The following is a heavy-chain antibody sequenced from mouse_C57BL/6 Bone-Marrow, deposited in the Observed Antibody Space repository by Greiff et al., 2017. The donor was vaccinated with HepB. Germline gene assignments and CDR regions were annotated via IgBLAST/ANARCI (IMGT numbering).Heavy chain of an antibody. CDR1: GYTFTSYW. J-gene: IGHJ2*01. D-gene: IGHD1-1*01. Sequence: QVQLQQPGAELVMPGASVKLSCKASGYTFTSYWMHWVKQRPGQGLEWIGEIDPSDSYTNYNQKFKGKSTLTVDKSSSTAYMQLSSLTSEDSAVYYCARGDYYGSSYNYWGQGTTLTVSP. V-gene: IGHV1-69*01. CDR3: ARGDYYGSSYNY. CDR2: IDPSDSYT.